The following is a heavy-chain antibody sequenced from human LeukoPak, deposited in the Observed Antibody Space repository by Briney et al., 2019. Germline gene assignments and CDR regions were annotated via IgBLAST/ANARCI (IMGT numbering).Heavy chain of an antibody. CDR1: GFTFTAHR. V-gene: IGHV1-2*02. CDR2: ISPGRGDT. Sequence: ASVKVSCKASGFTFTAHRLYWMRQVPGQGLEWMGWISPGRGDTNYAQKFQGRVTMTRDTSISTAYMELSRLRSDDTAVYYCARGDNYDILTGYQTPSHLSDYWGQGTLVTVSS. CDR3: ARGDNYDILTGYQTPSHLSDY. J-gene: IGHJ4*02. D-gene: IGHD3-9*01.